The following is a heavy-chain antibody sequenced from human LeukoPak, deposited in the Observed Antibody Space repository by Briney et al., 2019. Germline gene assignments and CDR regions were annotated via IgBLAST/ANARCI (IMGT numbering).Heavy chain of an antibody. CDR3: ARASWVSSADAVR. CDR2: ISGSGGST. D-gene: IGHD6-19*01. Sequence: GGSLRLSCAASGFTFSSYAVSWVRQAPGKGLEWVSAISGSGGSTYYADSVKGRFTLSRDDSRNTVYLQLNNLRVEDTAVYYCARASWVSSADAVRWGQGTVVTVSS. CDR1: GFTFSSYA. J-gene: IGHJ4*02. V-gene: IGHV3-23*01.